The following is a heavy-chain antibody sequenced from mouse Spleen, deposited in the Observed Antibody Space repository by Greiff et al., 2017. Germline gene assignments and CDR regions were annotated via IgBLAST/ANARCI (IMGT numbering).Heavy chain of an antibody. CDR3: ARDDYRYPFDY. CDR2: IHPNSGST. D-gene: IGHD2-14*01. V-gene: IGHV1-64*01. CDR1: GYTFTSYW. J-gene: IGHJ2*01. Sequence: QVQLQQSGAELVKPGASVKLSCKASGYTFTSYWMHWVKQRPGQGLEWIGMIHPNSGSTNYNEKFKSKATLTVDKSSSTAYMQLSSLTSEDSAVYYCARDDYRYPFDYWGQGTTLTVSS.